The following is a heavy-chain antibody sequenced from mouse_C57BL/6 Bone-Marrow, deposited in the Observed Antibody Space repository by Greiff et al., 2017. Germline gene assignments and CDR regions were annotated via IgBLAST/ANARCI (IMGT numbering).Heavy chain of an antibody. CDR2: IYPSDSET. Sequence: QVQLQQPGAELVRPGSSVKLSCKASGYTFTSYWMDWVKQRPGQGLEWIGNIYPSDSETHYNQKFKDKATLTVEKSSSTAYMQLSSLTSEDSAVYYCARDYGSSPFAYWGQGTLVTVSA. J-gene: IGHJ3*01. CDR1: GYTFTSYW. V-gene: IGHV1-61*01. CDR3: ARDYGSSPFAY. D-gene: IGHD1-1*01.